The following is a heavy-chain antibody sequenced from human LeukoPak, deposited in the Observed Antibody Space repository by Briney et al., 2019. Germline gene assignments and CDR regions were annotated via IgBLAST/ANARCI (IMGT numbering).Heavy chain of an antibody. CDR2: IYHSGST. J-gene: IGHJ4*02. V-gene: IGHV4-38-2*02. CDR1: GYSISSGYY. Sequence: PSETLSLTCTVSGYSISSGYYWGWIRQPPGKGLEWIGSIYHSGSTYYNPSLKSRVTKSVDTSKNQFSLKLSSVTAADTAVYYCARDLQLELHVLDYWGQGTLVTVSS. D-gene: IGHD1-7*01. CDR3: ARDLQLELHVLDY.